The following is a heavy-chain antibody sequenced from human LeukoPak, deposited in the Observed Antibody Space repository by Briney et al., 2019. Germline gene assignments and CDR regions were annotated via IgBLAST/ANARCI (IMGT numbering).Heavy chain of an antibody. Sequence: SVKVSCTASGRTFSTYAISWVRQAPGQALEWMGGSIPMFGTANYAQKFQGRGTITADESPSTAYMELSGLRSGDTAVYYCARDPAERLRGASYYYYMDVWGKGTTVTVSS. V-gene: IGHV1-69*13. CDR1: GRTFSTYA. CDR3: ARDPAERLRGASYYYYMDV. J-gene: IGHJ6*03. D-gene: IGHD1-1*01. CDR2: SIPMFGTA.